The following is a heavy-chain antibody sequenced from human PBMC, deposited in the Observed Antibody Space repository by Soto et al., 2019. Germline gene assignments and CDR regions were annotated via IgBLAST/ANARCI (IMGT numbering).Heavy chain of an antibody. J-gene: IGHJ4*02. CDR1: GFTFSSYI. Sequence: EVQLVESGGGLVKPGGSLRLSCAASGFTFSSYIMNWVRQAPGKGLEWVSSISSSSSYIYYADSVKGRFTISRDNAKNSLYLQMNSLRAEDTAVYYCARGRYCGGDCYQTHFDYWGQGTLVTVSS. D-gene: IGHD2-21*02. CDR3: ARGRYCGGDCYQTHFDY. CDR2: ISSSSSYI. V-gene: IGHV3-21*01.